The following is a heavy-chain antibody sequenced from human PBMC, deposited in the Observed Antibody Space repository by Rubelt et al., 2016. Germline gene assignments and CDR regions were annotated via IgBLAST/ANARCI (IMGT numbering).Heavy chain of an antibody. CDR1: GFTFSSYS. V-gene: IGHV3-74*01. CDR2: INSDGRIT. Sequence: GGSLRLSCAASGFTFSSYSMNWVRQAPGKGLEWVSRINSDGRITDYADSVKGRFTISRDNAKNTLYLQMNSLRAEDTAVYYCARSVTGDFDYWGQGTLVTVSS. J-gene: IGHJ4*02. D-gene: IGHD6-19*01. CDR3: ARSVTGDFDY.